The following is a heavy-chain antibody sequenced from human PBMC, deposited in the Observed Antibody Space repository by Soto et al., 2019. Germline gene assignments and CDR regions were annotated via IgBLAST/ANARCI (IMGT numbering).Heavy chain of an antibody. J-gene: IGHJ4*02. V-gene: IGHV3-21*01. D-gene: IGHD3-3*01. CDR3: VASSRYYDFRSGYQGDFDY. CDR1: GFTFSTYS. CDR2: ISSDISYI. Sequence: GSLRLSCAASGFTFSTYSMNWVRQAPGKGLEWVSSISSDISYIYYADSVKGRFTISRDNAKNSLYLQMSSLRAEYTAVYPFVASSRYYDFRSGYQGDFDYWGQGTLVTVSS.